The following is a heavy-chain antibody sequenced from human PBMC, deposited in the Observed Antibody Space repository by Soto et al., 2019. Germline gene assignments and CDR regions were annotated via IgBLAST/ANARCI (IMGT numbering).Heavy chain of an antibody. Sequence: EVQLVESEGGLVQRGGSLRLSCAASGFTFNYYWMHWVRQAPGQGLVWVAHIQNDGSRTTYADSVKGRFTISRDNAQNTMYLQMNSLRAEDTAVYYCARGDLGGFDLWGQGTTVTVSS. V-gene: IGHV3-74*01. CDR2: IQNDGSRT. CDR3: ARGDLGGFDL. D-gene: IGHD2-21*02. CDR1: GFTFNYYW. J-gene: IGHJ3*01.